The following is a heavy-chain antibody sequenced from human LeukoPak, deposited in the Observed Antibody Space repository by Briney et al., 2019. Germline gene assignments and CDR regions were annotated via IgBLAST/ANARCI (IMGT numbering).Heavy chain of an antibody. J-gene: IGHJ4*02. V-gene: IGHV4-59*08. D-gene: IGHD5-18*01. Sequence: SETLSLTCTVSGASISSYYWGWTRQPPGKGLGWIGYIYYSGSTNYNPSLKSRVTISVDTSKNQFSLKLSSVTDADTALYYCARRDGYRSYYFDYWGQGTLVTVSS. CDR2: IYYSGST. CDR3: ARRDGYRSYYFDY. CDR1: GASISSYY.